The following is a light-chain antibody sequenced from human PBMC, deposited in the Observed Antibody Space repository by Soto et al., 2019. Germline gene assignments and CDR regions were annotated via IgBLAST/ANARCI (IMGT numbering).Light chain of an antibody. Sequence: QSALTQPASVSGSPGQSITISCAGTSSDVGIYNLVSWYQQHPGNAPKLMIYEVINRPSGVSNRFSGSKSGNTASLTISGLQAEDEADYYCCSSAGSSNHYVFGTGTKLTVL. CDR3: CSSAGSSNHYV. V-gene: IGLV2-23*02. CDR2: EVI. CDR1: SSDVGIYNL. J-gene: IGLJ1*01.